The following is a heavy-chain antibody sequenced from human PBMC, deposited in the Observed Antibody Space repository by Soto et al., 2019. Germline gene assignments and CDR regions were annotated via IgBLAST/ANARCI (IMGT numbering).Heavy chain of an antibody. J-gene: IGHJ6*02. CDR1: GGTFSSYA. V-gene: IGHV1-69*01. Sequence: QVQLVQSGAEVKKPGSSVKVSCKASGGTFSSYAISWVRQAPGQGLEWMGGIIPIFGTANYAQKFQGRVTITADESTSPAYMELSSLSSEDTDVYYCAREDIVVVVAATTSIRWGMDVWGQGTTVTVSS. CDR2: IIPIFGTA. D-gene: IGHD2-15*01. CDR3: AREDIVVVVAATTSIRWGMDV.